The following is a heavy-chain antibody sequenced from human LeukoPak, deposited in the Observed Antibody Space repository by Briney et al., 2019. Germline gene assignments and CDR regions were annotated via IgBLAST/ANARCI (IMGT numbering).Heavy chain of an antibody. V-gene: IGHV4-39*01. CDR1: GGSISSSSYY. CDR3: ARQGRFLEWLLVWFDP. J-gene: IGHJ5*02. Sequence: SETLSLTCTVSGGSISSSSYYWGWIRQPPGKGLEWIGSIYYSGSTCYNPSLKSRVTISVDTSKNQFSLKLSSVTPADTAVYYCARQGRFLEWLLVWFDPWGQGTLVTVSS. D-gene: IGHD3-3*01. CDR2: IYYSGST.